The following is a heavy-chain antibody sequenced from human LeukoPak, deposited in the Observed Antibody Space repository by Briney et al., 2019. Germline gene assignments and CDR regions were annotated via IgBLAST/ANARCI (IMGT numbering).Heavy chain of an antibody. CDR3: ARGFYRSPPFDY. CDR2: ISSDGNTI. J-gene: IGHJ4*02. CDR1: GFTFSDYY. V-gene: IGHV3-11*01. D-gene: IGHD2-15*01. Sequence: PGGSLRLSCTVSGFTFSDYYMSWIRQAPGKGLEWVSYISSDGNTIYHADSVKGRFTIFRDNAQNSLYLQLNRLRAEDTAVYYCARGFYRSPPFDYWGQGTQVTVSS.